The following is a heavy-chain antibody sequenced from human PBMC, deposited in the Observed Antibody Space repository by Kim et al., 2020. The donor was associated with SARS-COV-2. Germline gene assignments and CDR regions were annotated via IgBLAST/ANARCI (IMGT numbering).Heavy chain of an antibody. V-gene: IGHV4-39*01. Sequence: ETLSLTCTVSGGSISSSSYYWGWIRQPPGKGLEWIGSIYYSGSTYYNPSLKSRVTISVDTSKNQFSLKLSSVTAADTAVYYCARAIGSSWYNLHAYYYYYGMDVWGQGTTVTVSS. CDR3: ARAIGSSWYNLHAYYYYYGMDV. CDR2: IYYSGST. D-gene: IGHD6-13*01. J-gene: IGHJ6*02. CDR1: GGSISSSSYY.